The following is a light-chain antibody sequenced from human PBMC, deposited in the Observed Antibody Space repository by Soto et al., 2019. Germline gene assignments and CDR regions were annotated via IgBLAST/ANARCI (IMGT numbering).Light chain of an antibody. J-gene: IGLJ1*01. V-gene: IGLV2-14*01. CDR1: SSDVGDNNY. CDR2: DVT. CDR3: SSYTSSSTLYV. Sequence: QSVLTQPASVSGSPGQSITISCTGTSSDVGDNNYVSWYQQHPGKAPKLMIYDVTHRPSGISNRFSGSKSGNTASLTISGLQAEDEADYYCSSYTSSSTLYVFGTGTNVTVL.